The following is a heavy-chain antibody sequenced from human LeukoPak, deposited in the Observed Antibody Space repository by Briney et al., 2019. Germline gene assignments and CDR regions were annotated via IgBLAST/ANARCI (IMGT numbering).Heavy chain of an antibody. CDR2: ISPTGDSI. D-gene: IGHD6-6*01. J-gene: IGHJ4*02. Sequence: GASVKVSCKASGHTFTNYYIHWVRQAPGQGLEWMGKISPTGDSITYAQKFQGRVTITADESTSTAYMELSSLRSEDTAVYYCAGIAARPGSDYWGQGTLVTVSS. CDR1: GHTFTNYY. CDR3: AGIAARPGSDY. V-gene: IGHV1-46*01.